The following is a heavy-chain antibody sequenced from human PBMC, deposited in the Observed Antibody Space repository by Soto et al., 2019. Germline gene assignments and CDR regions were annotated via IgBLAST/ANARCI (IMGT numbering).Heavy chain of an antibody. CDR3: ARAESSYYDFWSGYYTGNFQH. CDR1: GGTFSSYA. Sequence: QVQLVQSGAEVKKPGSSVKVSCKASGGTFSSYAISWVRQAPGQGLEWMGGIIPIFGTANYAQKFQGRVTITADKSTSTAYMELRSLRSEDTAVYYCARAESSYYDFWSGYYTGNFQHWGQGTLVTVSS. J-gene: IGHJ1*01. D-gene: IGHD3-3*01. V-gene: IGHV1-69*06. CDR2: IIPIFGTA.